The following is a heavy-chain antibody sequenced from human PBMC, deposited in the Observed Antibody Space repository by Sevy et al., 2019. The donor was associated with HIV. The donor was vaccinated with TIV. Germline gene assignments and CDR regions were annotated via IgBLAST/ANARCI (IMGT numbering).Heavy chain of an antibody. J-gene: IGHJ4*02. CDR3: AKQGGYCSNGVCYRAFDY. CDR2: ISHDGSNK. Sequence: GGSLRLSCAASGFNLSSFGMHWVRQAPGKGLEWVAIISHDGSNKIYADSVKGRFTISRDNSKNTLYLQMDSLRADDTAVYYCAKQGGYCSNGVCYRAFDYWGQGTLVTVSS. CDR1: GFNLSSFG. D-gene: IGHD2-8*01. V-gene: IGHV3-30*18.